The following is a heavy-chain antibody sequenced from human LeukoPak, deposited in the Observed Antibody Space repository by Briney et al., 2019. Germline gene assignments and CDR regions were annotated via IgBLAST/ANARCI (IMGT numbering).Heavy chain of an antibody. D-gene: IGHD3-3*01. J-gene: IGHJ6*02. CDR2: ISYDGSDK. Sequence: GGSLRLSCAASGFTFSSYGMHWVRQAPGKGLEWVAVISYDGSDKYYADSVKGRFTISRDNSKNTLYLQMNSLRAEDTAVYYCARDSYDSWSGYPYSYYYYYGMDVWGQGTTVTVSS. V-gene: IGHV3-30*03. CDR1: GFTFSSYG. CDR3: ARDSYDSWSGYPYSYYYYYGMDV.